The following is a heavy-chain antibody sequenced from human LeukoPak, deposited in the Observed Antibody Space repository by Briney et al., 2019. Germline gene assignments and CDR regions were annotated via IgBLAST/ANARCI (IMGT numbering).Heavy chain of an antibody. D-gene: IGHD3-10*01. CDR3: APITMVRGVPL. CDR2: ISYDGSNK. J-gene: IGHJ4*02. Sequence: GGSLRLSCAASGFTFSSYAMHWVRQAPGKGLEWVAVISYDGSNKYYADSVKGRFTISRDNSKNTLYLQMNSLRAEDTAVYYCAPITMVRGVPLWGQGTLVTVSS. V-gene: IGHV3-30*04. CDR1: GFTFSSYA.